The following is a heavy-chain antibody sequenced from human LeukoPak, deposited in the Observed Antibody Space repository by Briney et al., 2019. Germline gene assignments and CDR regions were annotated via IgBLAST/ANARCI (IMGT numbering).Heavy chain of an antibody. J-gene: IGHJ3*02. V-gene: IGHV3-7*01. CDR2: IKQDGSEK. CDR1: GFTFSSYW. CDR3: ARESNVVVIEYGAFDI. Sequence: PGGSLRLSCAASGFTFSSYWMSWVRQAPGKGLEWVANIKQDGSEKYYVDSVKGRFTISRDNAKNSLYLQMNSLRAEDTAVYYCARESNVVVIEYGAFDIWGQGTMVTVSS. D-gene: IGHD3-22*01.